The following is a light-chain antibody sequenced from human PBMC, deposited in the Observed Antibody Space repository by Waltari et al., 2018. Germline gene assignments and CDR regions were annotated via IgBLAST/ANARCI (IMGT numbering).Light chain of an antibody. CDR1: NDGNKA. CDR3: QVWDGNSVV. V-gene: IGLV3-1*01. Sequence: SYDLTQPPSVPASPGEPANIPSSGHNDGNKAVYWYQQNAGLSPVLIVYQNSRRPAGIPERFSGSNSGNTATLMSSGTQTIDEADYYCQVWDGNSVVFGGGTKLAVL. CDR2: QNS. J-gene: IGLJ2*01.